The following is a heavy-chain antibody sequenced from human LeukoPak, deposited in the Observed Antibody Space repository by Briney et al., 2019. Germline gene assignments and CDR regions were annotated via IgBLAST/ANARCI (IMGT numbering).Heavy chain of an antibody. CDR1: GGSISSSSYY. CDR2: IYYSGST. D-gene: IGHD2-2*01. CDR3: ARSFRCRSTSCYHSYYYMDV. Sequence: SETLSLTCTVSGGSISSSSYYWGWIRQPPGKGLEWIGSIYYSGSTYYNPSLKSRVTISVDTSKNQFSLKLSSVTAADTAVYYCARSFRCRSTSCYHSYYYMDVWGKGTTVTVSS. V-gene: IGHV4-39*01. J-gene: IGHJ6*03.